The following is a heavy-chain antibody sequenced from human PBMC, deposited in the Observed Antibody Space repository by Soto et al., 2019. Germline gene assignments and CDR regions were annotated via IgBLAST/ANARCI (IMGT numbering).Heavy chain of an antibody. V-gene: IGHV3-23*01. CDR2: IGVGGGDR. Sequence: EVQLLESGGGLVQPGGSLRLSCAASGFTFSSYAMSWVRQAPGKGLEWVSIIGVGGGDRYYPESVKGRFTISRDNSRELLYLEMNSLGDQDPAVDYCAGGRFGELVWGQGTLVTVSS. CDR3: AGGRFGELV. D-gene: IGHD3-10*01. CDR1: GFTFSSYA. J-gene: IGHJ4*02.